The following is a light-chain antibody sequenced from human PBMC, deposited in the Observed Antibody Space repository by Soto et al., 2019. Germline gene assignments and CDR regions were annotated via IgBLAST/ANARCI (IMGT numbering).Light chain of an antibody. CDR2: KAS. Sequence: DIQMTQSPSTLSASVGDRVTITCRASQSISSWLAWYQQKPGKAPKLLIYKASSLESGVPSRFSGSGSGPDFTLTISSLQPDDFAAYYCQQYNSYSRTFGQGTKVEIK. CDR3: QQYNSYSRT. J-gene: IGKJ1*01. CDR1: QSISSW. V-gene: IGKV1-5*03.